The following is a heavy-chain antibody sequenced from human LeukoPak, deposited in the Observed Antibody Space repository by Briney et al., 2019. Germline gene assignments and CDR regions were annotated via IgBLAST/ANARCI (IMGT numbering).Heavy chain of an antibody. V-gene: IGHV4-59*01. D-gene: IGHD3-3*01. Sequence: SETLSLTCTVSGGSISSYYWSWIRPPPGKGREWMGNLYYSGSNNYTPSLKSRVTISVDTSKIQFSLKLSSVTAADADVYYCARSRGFTILEWPYYFDYWGQGTLVTVSS. CDR1: GGSISSYY. CDR2: LYYSGSN. J-gene: IGHJ4*02. CDR3: ARSRGFTILEWPYYFDY.